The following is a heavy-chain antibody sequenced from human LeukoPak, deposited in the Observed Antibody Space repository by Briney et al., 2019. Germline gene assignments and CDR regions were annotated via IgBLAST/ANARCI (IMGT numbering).Heavy chain of an antibody. CDR1: GFTFSSYG. D-gene: IGHD2-2*01. V-gene: IGHV3-33*01. CDR2: IWYDGSNK. Sequence: GRSLRLSCAASGFTFSSYGMHWVRQAPGKGLEWVAVIWYDGSNKYYADSVKGRFTISRDNSKNTLYLQMNSLRAEDTAVYYCARDQWDCSSTSCHDYWGQGTLVTVSS. CDR3: ARDQWDCSSTSCHDY. J-gene: IGHJ4*02.